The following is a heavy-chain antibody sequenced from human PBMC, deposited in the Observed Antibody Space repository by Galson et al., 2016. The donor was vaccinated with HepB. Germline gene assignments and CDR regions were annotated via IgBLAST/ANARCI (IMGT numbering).Heavy chain of an antibody. CDR3: ARMSRRHCTSLSCNYFYYYAMDV. Sequence: PALVKPTQTLTLTCTVSGFSLRNALMGVSWIRQSPGKALEWLAHIFPNDEKPYSTSLKSRLTVSKDTSKSQVVLTLTNMDPVNTATYFCARMSRRHCTSLSCNYFYYYAMDVWGKGTTVTVSS. V-gene: IGHV2-26*01. D-gene: IGHD2-8*01. J-gene: IGHJ6*04. CDR2: IFPNDEK. CDR1: GFSLRNALMG.